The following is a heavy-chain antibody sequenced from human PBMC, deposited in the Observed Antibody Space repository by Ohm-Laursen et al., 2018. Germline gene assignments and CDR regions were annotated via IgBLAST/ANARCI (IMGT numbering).Heavy chain of an antibody. V-gene: IGHV3-7*01. D-gene: IGHD3-10*01. Sequence: SLRLSCTASGFSFSDFWMSWVRQAPGKGLEWVANIRQDGGEKYYVDSVKGRFTISRDNAKNSLYLQMNSLRAEDSAVYYCARFRRLDCWGQGTLVTVSS. CDR1: GFSFSDFW. CDR2: IRQDGGEK. CDR3: ARFRRLDC. J-gene: IGHJ4*02.